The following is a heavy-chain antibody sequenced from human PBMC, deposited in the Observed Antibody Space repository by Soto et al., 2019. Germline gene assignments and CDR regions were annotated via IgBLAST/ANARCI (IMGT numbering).Heavy chain of an antibody. J-gene: IGHJ6*03. CDR3: ARHVTTIPIGNYYYYYYMDV. CDR1: GYSFTNYW. V-gene: IGHV5-51*01. CDR2: IYPGDSDT. Sequence: PGESLKISCKESGYSFTNYWIGWVRQMPGKGLEWMGIIYPGDSDTRYSPSFQGQVTISADKSISTAYLQWSSLKASDTAMYYCARHVTTIPIGNYYYYYYMDVWGKGTTVTVSS. D-gene: IGHD4-17*01.